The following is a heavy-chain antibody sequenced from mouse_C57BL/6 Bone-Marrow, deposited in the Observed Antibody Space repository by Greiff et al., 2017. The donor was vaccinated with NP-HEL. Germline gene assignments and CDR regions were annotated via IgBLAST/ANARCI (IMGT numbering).Heavy chain of an antibody. CDR2: INPNNGGT. Sequence: EVQLQQSGPELVKPGASVKISCKASGYTFTDYYMNWVKQSHGKSLEWIGDINPNNGGTSYNQKFKGKATLTVDKSSSTAYMELRSLTSEDSAVYYCARTLDGYYPYYAMDYWGQGTSVTVSS. CDR3: ARTLDGYYPYYAMDY. D-gene: IGHD2-3*01. J-gene: IGHJ4*01. V-gene: IGHV1-26*01. CDR1: GYTFTDYY.